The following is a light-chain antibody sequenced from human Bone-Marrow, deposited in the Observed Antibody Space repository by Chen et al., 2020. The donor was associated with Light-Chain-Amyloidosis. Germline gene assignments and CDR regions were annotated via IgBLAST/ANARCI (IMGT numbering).Light chain of an antibody. J-gene: IGLJ2*01. Sequence: SSELTPPPSVSVSPGPTARITCSGDDLPTKYAYWYQQKPGQATVLVIHRDTERPSGISERFSGSSSGTTATLTISGVQAEDEADYHCQSADSSGTYEVIFGGGTKLTVL. V-gene: IGLV3-25*03. CDR1: DLPTKY. CDR2: RDT. CDR3: QSADSSGTYEVI.